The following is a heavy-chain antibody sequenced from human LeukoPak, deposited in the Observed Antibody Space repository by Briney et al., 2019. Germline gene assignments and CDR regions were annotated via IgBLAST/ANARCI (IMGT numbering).Heavy chain of an antibody. CDR1: AFTFTSYG. Sequence: GGSLRLSCAASAFTFTSYGLHWVRQAPGKGLEWVSSISSSSSYIYYADSVKGRFTISRDNAKNSLYLQMNSLRAEDTAVYYCARFRSGYYHDYWGQGTLVTVSS. V-gene: IGHV3-21*01. CDR2: ISSSSSYI. J-gene: IGHJ4*02. D-gene: IGHD3-22*01. CDR3: ARFRSGYYHDY.